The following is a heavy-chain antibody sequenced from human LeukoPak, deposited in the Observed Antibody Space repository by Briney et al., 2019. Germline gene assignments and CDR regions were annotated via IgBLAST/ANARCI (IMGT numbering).Heavy chain of an antibody. CDR1: GFSVRSNY. Sequence: VGALRLSCAASGFSVRSNYISWVREAPGKGLEWVSMIYSDGSIFHADSVKGRFTMSRDNSRNTLDLQMNSLRVEDTAVYFCARDRRRLRGRNGAGDAFDIWVQGTMVTVSS. D-gene: IGHD1-1*01. V-gene: IGHV3-53*01. CDR3: ARDRRRLRGRNGAGDAFDI. CDR2: IYSDGSI. J-gene: IGHJ3*02.